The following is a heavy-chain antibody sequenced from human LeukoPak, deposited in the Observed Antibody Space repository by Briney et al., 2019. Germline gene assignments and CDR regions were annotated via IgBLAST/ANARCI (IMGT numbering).Heavy chain of an antibody. CDR2: INHSGST. J-gene: IGHJ4*02. D-gene: IGHD3-22*01. CDR1: GGSFSGYY. Sequence: SETLSLTCAVYGGSFSGYYWSWLRQPPGKGLEWIGEINHSGSTNYNPSLKSRVTISVDTSKNQFSLKLSSVTAADTAVYYCASSGSSSGYRSHYFDYWGQGTLVTVSS. CDR3: ASSGSSSGYRSHYFDY. V-gene: IGHV4-34*01.